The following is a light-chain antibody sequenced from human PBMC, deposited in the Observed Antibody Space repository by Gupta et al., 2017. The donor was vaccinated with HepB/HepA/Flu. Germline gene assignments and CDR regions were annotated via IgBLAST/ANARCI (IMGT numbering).Light chain of an antibody. CDR1: SSDVAGQSY. V-gene: IGLV2-14*03. CDR3: ASYTINTSLHYD. J-gene: IGLJ1*01. Sequence: QSALTQPASVSGSPGQSITISCTGTSSDVAGQSYVSWYQQHPGKGPRLMIYDFINRPSGISDRFSGSKSGNAASLTISELQAEDEAIYYCASYTINTSLHYDFGAGTKVSVL. CDR2: DFI.